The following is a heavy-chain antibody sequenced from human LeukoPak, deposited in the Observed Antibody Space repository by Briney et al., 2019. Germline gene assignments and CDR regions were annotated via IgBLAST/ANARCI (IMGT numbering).Heavy chain of an antibody. CDR3: ARVWAHYYYYMDV. CDR1: GGSFSGYY. D-gene: IGHD3-16*01. J-gene: IGHJ6*03. CDR2: INHSGST. V-gene: IGHV4-34*01. Sequence: SETLSLTCAVYGGSFSGYYWSWIRQPPGKGLEWIGEINHSGSTNYNPSLKSRVTISVDTSKNQFSLKLSSVTAADTAVYYCARVWAHYYYYMDVWGKGTTATVSS.